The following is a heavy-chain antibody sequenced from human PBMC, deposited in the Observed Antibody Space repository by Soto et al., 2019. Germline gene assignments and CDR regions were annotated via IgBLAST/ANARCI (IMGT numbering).Heavy chain of an antibody. D-gene: IGHD3-16*01. Sequence: GGSLRLSCAASGFTFSNYGMHWVRQAPGKGLEWVAVISYDGSDKYYADSVKGRFTISRDDSRNTVSLQMNSLRDEDTAVYYCAKTAGYDYVWGSSGLDPWGQGTLVTVSS. CDR1: GFTFSNYG. V-gene: IGHV3-30*18. CDR3: AKTAGYDYVWGSSGLDP. CDR2: ISYDGSDK. J-gene: IGHJ5*02.